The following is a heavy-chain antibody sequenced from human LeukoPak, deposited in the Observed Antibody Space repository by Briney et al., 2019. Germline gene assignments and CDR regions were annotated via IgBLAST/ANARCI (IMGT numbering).Heavy chain of an antibody. J-gene: IGHJ4*02. CDR2: ISYDGSNK. V-gene: IGHV3-30*18. D-gene: IGHD2-2*01. CDR3: AKDLGVVVPAASY. CDR1: GFTFSSYG. Sequence: AGGSLRLSCAASGFTFSSYGMHWVRQVPGKGLEWVAVISYDGSNKYYADSVKGRFTISRDNSKNTLYLQMNSLRAEDTAVYYCAKDLGVVVPAASYWGQGTLVTVSS.